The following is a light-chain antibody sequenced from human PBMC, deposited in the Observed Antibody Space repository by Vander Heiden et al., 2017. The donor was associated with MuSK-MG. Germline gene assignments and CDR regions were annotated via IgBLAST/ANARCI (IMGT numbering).Light chain of an antibody. CDR1: QSVSTNY. CDR2: GAS. Sequence: EIVLTQSPGTLSLSPGETVTLSCRASQSVSTNYLAWYQQKPGQAPRLLIYGASSRATGISDRFSGSGSGTDFTLTISRLEPEDFAVFYCQQYHISPGTFGQGTKVEIK. J-gene: IGKJ1*01. V-gene: IGKV3-20*01. CDR3: QQYHISPGT.